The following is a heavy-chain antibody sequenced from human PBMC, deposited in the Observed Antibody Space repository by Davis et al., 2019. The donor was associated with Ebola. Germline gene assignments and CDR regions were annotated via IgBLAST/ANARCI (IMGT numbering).Heavy chain of an antibody. CDR2: IKEDGIEK. CDR3: AKDWGYMVRGVMIDY. V-gene: IGHV3-7*01. J-gene: IGHJ4*02. Sequence: GESLKISCAASGFIFSRHWMNWVRQAPGKGLEWVANIKEDGIEKYYVDSVKGRFTISRDNAKNSLYLQMNSLRDEDTAVYYCAKDWGYMVRGVMIDYWGQGTLVTVSS. CDR1: GFIFSRHW. D-gene: IGHD3-10*01.